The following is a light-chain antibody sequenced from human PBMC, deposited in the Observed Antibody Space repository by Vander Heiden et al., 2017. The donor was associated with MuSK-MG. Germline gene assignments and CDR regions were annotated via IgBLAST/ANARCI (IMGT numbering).Light chain of an antibody. CDR3: CSYAGSTTFVV. J-gene: IGLJ2*01. CDR2: EVT. CDR1: SSDVGAYNL. Sequence: SALTQPASVSGSPGPSITISCTGTSSDVGAYNLVSWYQHHPGKAPKLMLYEVTRRPSGVSNRFSGSKSGNTASLTISGLQAEDEADYSCCSYAGSTTFVVFGGGTKLTVL. V-gene: IGLV2-23*02.